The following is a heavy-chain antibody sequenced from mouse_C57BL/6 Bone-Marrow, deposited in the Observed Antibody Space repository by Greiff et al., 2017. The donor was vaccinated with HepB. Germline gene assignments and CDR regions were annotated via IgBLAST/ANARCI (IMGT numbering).Heavy chain of an antibody. J-gene: IGHJ2*01. D-gene: IGHD3-2*02. V-gene: IGHV1-5*01. CDR1: GYTFTSYW. CDR3: TRLEDSSGYSYYFDY. CDR2: IYPGNSDT. Sequence: EVQLQQSGTVLARPGASVKMSCKTSGYTFTSYWMHWVKQRPGQGLEWIGAIYPGNSDTSYNQKFKGKAKLTAVTSASTAYMELSSLTNEDSAVYYCTRLEDSSGYSYYFDYWGQGTTLTVSS.